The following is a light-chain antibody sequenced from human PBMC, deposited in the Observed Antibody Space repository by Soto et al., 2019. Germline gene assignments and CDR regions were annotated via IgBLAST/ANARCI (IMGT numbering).Light chain of an antibody. CDR3: QQYHNWPPQYT. J-gene: IGKJ2*01. V-gene: IGKV3-15*01. CDR2: GAS. CDR1: QTVASN. Sequence: EIVGTQSPASLSVSPGDGATLSCRASQTVASNVAWYQQKPGQGPRLLIHGASTRAAGVPARFSGSGSGTDFTLTISSLQSEDFEVYYCQQYHNWPPQYTFGQGTRLQIK.